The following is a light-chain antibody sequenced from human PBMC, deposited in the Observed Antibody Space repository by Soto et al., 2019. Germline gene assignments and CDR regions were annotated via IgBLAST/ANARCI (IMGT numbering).Light chain of an antibody. CDR3: QKYNSAPFT. CDR1: QGISYY. Sequence: DIQMTQSPSSLSASVGDRVTITCRASQGISYYLAWYQQKPGKVPKLLIYAASTFQSGVLSRFSGSGSGTDFTLTISSLQPEDVSTYYCQKYNSAPFTFGHGTQVHIK. J-gene: IGKJ3*01. CDR2: AAS. V-gene: IGKV1-27*01.